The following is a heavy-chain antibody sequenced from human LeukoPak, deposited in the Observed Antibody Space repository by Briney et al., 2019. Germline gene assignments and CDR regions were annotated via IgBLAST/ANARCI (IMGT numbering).Heavy chain of an antibody. J-gene: IGHJ4*02. CDR3: AKAPGDYYFDY. D-gene: IGHD4-17*01. CDR1: GYTFSSYG. V-gene: IGHV3-23*01. CDR2: ISGSGGST. Sequence: SCKASGYTFSSYGMSWVRQAPGKGLEWVSAISGSGGSTYYADSVKGRFTISRDNSKNTLYLRMNSLRAEDTAVYYCAKAPGDYYFDYWGQGTLVTVSS.